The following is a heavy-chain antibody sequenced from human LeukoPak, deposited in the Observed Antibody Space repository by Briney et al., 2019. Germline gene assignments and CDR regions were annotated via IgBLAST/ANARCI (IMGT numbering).Heavy chain of an antibody. J-gene: IGHJ3*02. CDR1: GFTFSSYD. D-gene: IGHD3-22*01. CDR2: IGTAGDT. CDR3: ATALTYYYDSSGAAFDT. V-gene: IGHV3-13*01. Sequence: PGGSLRLSCAASGFTFSSYDMHWVRQATGKGLEWVAAIGTAGDTYYPGSVKGRFTISRENAKNSLYLQMNSLRAGDTAVYYCATALTYYYDSSGAAFDTWGQGTMVTVSS.